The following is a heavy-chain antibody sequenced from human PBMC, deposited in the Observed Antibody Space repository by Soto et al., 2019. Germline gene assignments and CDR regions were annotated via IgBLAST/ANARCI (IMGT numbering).Heavy chain of an antibody. CDR1: GFALSDHY. Sequence: GGSLRLSCAASGFALSDHYMSWIRQAPGEGLEWITYISKSGSTTYYVDSVKGRFTISRDNARNSLDLQMNSLRSDDTAVYYCAREVSGRYSTFDDWGQGILVTVSS. J-gene: IGHJ4*02. CDR3: AREVSGRYSTFDD. D-gene: IGHD1-26*01. CDR2: ISKSGSTT. V-gene: IGHV3-11*01.